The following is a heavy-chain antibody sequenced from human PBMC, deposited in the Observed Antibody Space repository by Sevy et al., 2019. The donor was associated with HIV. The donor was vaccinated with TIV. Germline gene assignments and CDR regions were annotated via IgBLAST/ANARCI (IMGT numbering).Heavy chain of an antibody. CDR2: ISAYNGNT. V-gene: IGHV1-18*01. CDR1: GYTFTSYG. D-gene: IGHD2-21*02. Sequence: ASVKVSCKASGYTFTSYGISWVRQAPGQGLEWMGWISAYNGNTNYAQKLQGRVTMTTDTSTSTAYMELRSLRSDDTAVHYCARATPKLVVTRYFDYWGQGTLVTVSS. CDR3: ARATPKLVVTRYFDY. J-gene: IGHJ4*02.